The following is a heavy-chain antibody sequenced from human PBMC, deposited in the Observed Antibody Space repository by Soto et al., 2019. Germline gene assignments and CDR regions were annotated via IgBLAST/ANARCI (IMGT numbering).Heavy chain of an antibody. Sequence: QVQLLQSGAEVKKPGSSVRVSCEASGGTFRTYAISWVRQAPGQGLEWMGEIIPIFGKVNYAQKFQGRVTHTADESTTTVYMDLRSLTSEDTAVYYCAKGAVAGTPTSYDYYGMDVWGQGTTVTVS. D-gene: IGHD6-19*01. J-gene: IGHJ6*02. CDR3: AKGAVAGTPTSYDYYGMDV. V-gene: IGHV1-69*12. CDR1: GGTFRTYA. CDR2: IIPIFGKV.